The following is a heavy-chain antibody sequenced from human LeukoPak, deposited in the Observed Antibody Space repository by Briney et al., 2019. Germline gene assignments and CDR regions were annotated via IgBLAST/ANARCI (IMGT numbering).Heavy chain of an antibody. CDR2: ISYDGTDK. Sequence: GGSLRLSCAASTFTFKSYGMHWVRQAPGKGLEWVAVISYDGTDKFYGDSVKGRFTISRDNSQNTLYLDMKSLRDEDTAIYYCVKDRAQHLRHYYYYGIDVWGQGTTVTVSS. D-gene: IGHD4-17*01. V-gene: IGHV3-30*18. J-gene: IGHJ6*02. CDR3: VKDRAQHLRHYYYYGIDV. CDR1: TFTFKSYG.